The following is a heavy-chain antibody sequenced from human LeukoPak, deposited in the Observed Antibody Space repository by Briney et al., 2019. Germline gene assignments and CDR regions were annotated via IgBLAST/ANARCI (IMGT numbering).Heavy chain of an antibody. V-gene: IGHV1-2*02. Sequence: GASVKVSCKASGYTFTGYYMHWVRQAPGQGLEWMGWINPNSGGTNYAQKFQGRVTMTRDTSISTAYMELSRLRSDDTAVYYCARDIVATIIISWFDPWGQGTLVTVSS. CDR3: ARDIVATIIISWFDP. J-gene: IGHJ5*02. CDR1: GYTFTGYY. D-gene: IGHD5-12*01. CDR2: INPNSGGT.